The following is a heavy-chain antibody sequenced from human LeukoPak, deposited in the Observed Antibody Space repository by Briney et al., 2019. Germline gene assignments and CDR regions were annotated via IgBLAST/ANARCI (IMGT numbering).Heavy chain of an antibody. V-gene: IGHV4-59*01. CDR2: IYYSGSS. CDR1: GGSISGYH. Sequence: SETLSLTCNVSGGSISGYHWSWIRQPPGKGLEWLGYIYYSGSSNYNPSLESRVTISVDTSKNQFSLKLSSVTAADTAVYYCARVPRSYYYYYYMDVWGKGTTVTVSS. J-gene: IGHJ6*03. CDR3: ARVPRSYYYYYYMDV.